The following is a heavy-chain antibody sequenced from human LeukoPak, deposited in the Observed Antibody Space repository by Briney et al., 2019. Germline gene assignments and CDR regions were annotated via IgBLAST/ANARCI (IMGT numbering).Heavy chain of an antibody. CDR3: ARGGRYFDWL. Sequence: GSLRLSCAASGFTVSSNYMSWVRQPPGKGLEWIGEINHSGSTNYNPSLKSRVTISVDTSKNQFSLKLSSVTAADTAVYYCARGGRYFDWLGGQGTLVTVSS. D-gene: IGHD3-9*01. CDR2: INHSGST. V-gene: IGHV4-34*01. CDR1: GFTVSSNY. J-gene: IGHJ4*02.